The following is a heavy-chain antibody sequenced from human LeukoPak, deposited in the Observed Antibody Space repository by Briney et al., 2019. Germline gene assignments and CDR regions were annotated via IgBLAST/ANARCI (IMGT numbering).Heavy chain of an antibody. J-gene: IGHJ3*02. CDR1: GYTFTGYY. D-gene: IGHD3-22*01. V-gene: IGHV1-2*02. Sequence: ASVKVSCKASGYTFTGYYMHWVRQAPGQGLEWMGWINPNSGGTHYAQKFQGRVTMTRDSSISTAYMELSRRRSDDTAVYYCASTLQYYYDSSGYPDGFDIWGQGTMVTVSS. CDR3: ASTLQYYYDSSGYPDGFDI. CDR2: INPNSGGT.